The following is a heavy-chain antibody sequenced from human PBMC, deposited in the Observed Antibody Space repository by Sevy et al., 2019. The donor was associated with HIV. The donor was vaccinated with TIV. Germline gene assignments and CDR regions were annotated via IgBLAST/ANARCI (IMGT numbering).Heavy chain of an antibody. CDR2: IWFDGSNT. CDR1: GFTFSTYG. J-gene: IGHJ4*02. V-gene: IGHV3-33*01. D-gene: IGHD4-17*01. Sequence: GGSLRLSCAASGFTFSTYGMHWVRQAPGKGLEWVAVIWFDGSNTYYADSEKGRFTSSRDIAKNTLHLQMNSLRAEDTAVYYCARDLEFYDYGDYGPAFMPDYWGQGTLVTVSS. CDR3: ARDLEFYDYGDYGPAFMPDY.